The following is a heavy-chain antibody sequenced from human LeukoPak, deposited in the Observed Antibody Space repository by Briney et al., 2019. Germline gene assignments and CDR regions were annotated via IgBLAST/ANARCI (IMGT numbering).Heavy chain of an antibody. CDR3: ARNSWRHFDY. J-gene: IGHJ4*02. CDR2: INHSGST. D-gene: IGHD6-13*01. V-gene: IGHV4-34*01. Sequence: PSETLSLTCAVYGRSFSGYYWSWIRQPPGKGLEWIGEINHSGSTNYNPSLKSRVTISVDTSKNQFSLKLSSVTAADTAVYYCARNSWRHFDYWGQGTLVTVSS. CDR1: GRSFSGYY.